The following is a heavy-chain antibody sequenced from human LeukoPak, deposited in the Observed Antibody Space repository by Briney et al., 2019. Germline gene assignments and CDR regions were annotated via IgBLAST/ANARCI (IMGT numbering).Heavy chain of an antibody. Sequence: GGSLRLSCAASGFTFSSYSMNWVRQAPGKGLEWISYISSSSSTIYYADSVKGRFTTSRDDAKNSLYLQMNSLRDEDTAVYYCARDQGAVSWWDYWGQGTLVTVSS. CDR3: ARDQGAVSWWDY. V-gene: IGHV3-48*02. D-gene: IGHD6-13*01. CDR1: GFTFSSYS. CDR2: ISSSSSTI. J-gene: IGHJ4*02.